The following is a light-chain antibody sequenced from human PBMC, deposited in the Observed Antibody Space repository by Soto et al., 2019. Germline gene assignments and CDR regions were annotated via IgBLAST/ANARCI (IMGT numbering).Light chain of an antibody. J-gene: IGKJ1*01. CDR1: QSVSSDF. CDR3: QQYGSSLQT. CDR2: GAS. V-gene: IGKV3-20*01. Sequence: EIVLTQSPGTLSLSPGERATLSCRASQSVSSDFLAWYQQKPGQAPRLLIYGASHRVTGIPDRYSGSGSGTDFTLTISRLEPEDFVVYYCQQYGSSLQTFGQGTKVEIK.